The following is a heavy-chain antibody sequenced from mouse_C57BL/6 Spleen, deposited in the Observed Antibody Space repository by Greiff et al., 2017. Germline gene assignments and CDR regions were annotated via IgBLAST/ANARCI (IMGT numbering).Heavy chain of an antibody. V-gene: IGHV1-74*01. CDR3: AIDYGNCVGGFEY. J-gene: IGHJ3*01. D-gene: IGHD2-1*01. CDR1: GYTFTSYW. Sequence: QVQLQQSGADLVKPGASVKVSCKASGYTFTSYWMHWVKQRPGKGLEWIGRIHPSDSDTNYNQKFKGKATLTVDKSSSTAYMQLSRLTSEDSAVYYCAIDYGNCVGGFEYWGQGTLVTVSA. CDR2: IHPSDSDT.